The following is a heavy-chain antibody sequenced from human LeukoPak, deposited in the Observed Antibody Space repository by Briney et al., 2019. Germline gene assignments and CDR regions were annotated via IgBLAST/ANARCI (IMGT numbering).Heavy chain of an antibody. CDR2: INPNSGDT. Sequence: GASVKVSCKASGYTFTSYGISWVRQAPGQRLEWMGWINPNSGDTNYAQKFQGRVTMTRDTSISTAYMELSGLTSDDTALYYCAKDRQSRPFDFWGQGTMVTVSS. V-gene: IGHV1-2*02. J-gene: IGHJ3*01. CDR1: GYTFTSYG. D-gene: IGHD6-6*01. CDR3: AKDRQSRPFDF.